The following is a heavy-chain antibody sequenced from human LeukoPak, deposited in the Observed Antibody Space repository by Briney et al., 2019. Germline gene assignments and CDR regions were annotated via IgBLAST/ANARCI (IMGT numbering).Heavy chain of an antibody. D-gene: IGHD1-7*01. CDR1: GGSISSGSYY. CDR3: ARGVGLELHY. Sequence: SQTLSLTCTVSGGSISSGSYYWSWIRQPAGKGLEWIGRIYTSGSTNYNPSLKSRVTISVDTSKNQFSLKLSSVTAADTAVYYCARGVGLELHYWGQGTLVPVSS. V-gene: IGHV4-61*02. J-gene: IGHJ4*02. CDR2: IYTSGST.